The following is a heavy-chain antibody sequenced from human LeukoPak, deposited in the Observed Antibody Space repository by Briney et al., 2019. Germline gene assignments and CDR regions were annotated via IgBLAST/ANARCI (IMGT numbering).Heavy chain of an antibody. D-gene: IGHD4-17*01. J-gene: IGHJ6*03. V-gene: IGHV3-73*01. CDR2: IRSKANSYAT. CDR3: TTDRTYGDYDYYYYMDV. Sequence: GGSLRLSCAASGFTFSGSAMHWVRQASGKGLEWVGRIRSKANSYATAYAASVKGRFTISRDDSKNTAYLQMNSLKTEDTAVYYCTTDRTYGDYDYYYYMDVWGKGTTVTVSS. CDR1: GFTFSGSA.